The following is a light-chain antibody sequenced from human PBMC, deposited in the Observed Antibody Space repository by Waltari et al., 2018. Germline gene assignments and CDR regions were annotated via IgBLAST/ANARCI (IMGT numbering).Light chain of an antibody. CDR1: QSVSTSY. CDR2: GAS. J-gene: IGKJ3*01. CDR3: QQYGSSLFP. V-gene: IGKV3-20*01. Sequence: CRASQSVSTSYFACYQKKPGPAPRLVLYGASRRATGIPDRFSGRGSGTDFNLTITRLEPDDFAVYYCQQYGSSLFPFDPGTKVDI.